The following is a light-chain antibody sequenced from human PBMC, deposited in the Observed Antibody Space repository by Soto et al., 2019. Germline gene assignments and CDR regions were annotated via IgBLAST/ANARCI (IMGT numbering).Light chain of an antibody. Sequence: IVLTQAPGTLSLSPGERATLSCRASQSIGSKYLAWYQQKPGQAPRLLIYGSSSRATGIPDRFSGSGSGTDFTLTISRLEPEDFAVYYCQQYNSSPITFGQGTRLEMK. V-gene: IGKV3-20*01. CDR1: QSIGSKY. J-gene: IGKJ5*01. CDR3: QQYNSSPIT. CDR2: GSS.